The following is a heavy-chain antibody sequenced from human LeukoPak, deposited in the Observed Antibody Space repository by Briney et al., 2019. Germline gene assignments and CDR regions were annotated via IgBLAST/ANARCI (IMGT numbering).Heavy chain of an antibody. CDR2: IKGDGSEK. J-gene: IGHJ6*03. D-gene: IGHD6-19*01. V-gene: IGHV3-7*01. CDR1: GFTFSTYN. CDR3: ARDEQWLARQYGQYYYYIDV. Sequence: GGSLRLSCAASGFTFSTYNMNWVRQAPGKGLEWVANIKGDGSEKYYVDSVKGRFTISRDNAKNSSYLQMNSLRAEDTAVYYCARDEQWLARQYGQYYYYIDVWGKGTTVTVSS.